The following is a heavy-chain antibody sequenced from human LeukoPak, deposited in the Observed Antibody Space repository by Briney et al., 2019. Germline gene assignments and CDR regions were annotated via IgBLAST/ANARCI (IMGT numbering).Heavy chain of an antibody. Sequence: AGGSLNLSCAASGFTFSSYAMSWVRRAQGKGLGWVSVISGGGGRTYYADSGKGRFTISRDNSNSTLYPQMNIPIPKATAVYISPTWVYWGQGTLLSVSS. CDR1: GFTFSSYA. V-gene: IGHV3-23*01. CDR3: PTWVY. J-gene: IGHJ4*02. CDR2: ISGGGGRT. D-gene: IGHD7-27*01.